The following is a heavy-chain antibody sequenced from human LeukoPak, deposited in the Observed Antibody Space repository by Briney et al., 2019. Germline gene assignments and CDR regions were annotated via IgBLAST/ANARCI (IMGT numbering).Heavy chain of an antibody. CDR3: AKARGEEYGDYPSGVDY. J-gene: IGHJ4*02. Sequence: PGGSLRLSCAAYGFTFSSYAMSWIRQAPGKGLEWVSAISGSGGSNYYADSGKGRFTISRDNSKNTLYLQMNSLRAEDTAVYYCAKARGEEYGDYPSGVDYWGQGTLVTVSS. V-gene: IGHV3-23*01. CDR1: GFTFSSYA. D-gene: IGHD4-17*01. CDR2: ISGSGGSN.